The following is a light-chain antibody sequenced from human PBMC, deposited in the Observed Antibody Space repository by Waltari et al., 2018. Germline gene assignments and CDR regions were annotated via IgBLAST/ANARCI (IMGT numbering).Light chain of an antibody. J-gene: IGLJ1*01. V-gene: IGLV1-44*01. CDR2: SNN. Sequence: QSVLTQLPSAPGTHGQRVTIACFGSSANIGSNTVHWYQQLPGTAPQLLIYSNNQLPSGGPGRFSGSKSGTSASLAIGGLQSEDEADYYCAAWDDSLNGLFGTGTKVTVL. CDR3: AAWDDSLNGL. CDR1: SANIGSNT.